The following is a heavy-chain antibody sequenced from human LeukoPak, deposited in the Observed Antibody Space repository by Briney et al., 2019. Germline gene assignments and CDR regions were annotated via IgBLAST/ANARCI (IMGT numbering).Heavy chain of an antibody. CDR1: GYSISSGYY. V-gene: IGHV4-38-2*02. J-gene: IGHJ4*02. CDR2: IYHSGST. Sequence: SETLSLTCTVSGYSISSGYYWGWIRQPPGKGLEWIGSIYHSGSTYYNPSLKSRVTISVDTSKNRFSLKLSSVTAADTAVYYCAREEDRGAGYWGQGTLVTVSS. D-gene: IGHD6-19*01. CDR3: AREEDRGAGY.